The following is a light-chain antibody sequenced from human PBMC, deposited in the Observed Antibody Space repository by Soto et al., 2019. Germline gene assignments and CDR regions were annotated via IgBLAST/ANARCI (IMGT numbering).Light chain of an antibody. CDR1: QSVSSNY. CDR2: GAS. Sequence: IVLTQSPGTLSLSPGERATLSCRASQSVSSNYLAWYQRKPGQAPRLLIYGASSRATDIPNRFSGSGSGTDFTLTITRLEPEEFAVYFCQQYGGSPPTFGQGTKVEIK. V-gene: IGKV3-20*01. J-gene: IGKJ1*01. CDR3: QQYGGSPPT.